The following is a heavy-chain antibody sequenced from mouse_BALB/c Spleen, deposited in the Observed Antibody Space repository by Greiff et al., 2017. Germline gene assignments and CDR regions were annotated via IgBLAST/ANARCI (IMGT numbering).Heavy chain of an antibody. Sequence: VQLQQSGAELVKPGASVKLSCKASGYTFTSYWMHWVKQRPGQGLEWIGEINPSNGRTNYNEKFKSKATLTVDKSSSTAYMQLSSLTSEDSAVYYCARSLTPVAYWGQGTLVTVSA. J-gene: IGHJ3*01. CDR2: INPSNGRT. CDR1: GYTFTSYW. CDR3: ARSLTPVAY. V-gene: IGHV1S81*02. D-gene: IGHD4-1*01.